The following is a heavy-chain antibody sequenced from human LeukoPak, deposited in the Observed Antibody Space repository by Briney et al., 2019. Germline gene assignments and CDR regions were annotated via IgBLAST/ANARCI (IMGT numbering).Heavy chain of an antibody. J-gene: IGHJ3*02. D-gene: IGHD3-3*01. CDR3: AKDWSGAPGDAFDI. V-gene: IGHV3-74*01. Sequence: GGSLRLSCAASGFTFRSHWMHWVRQAPGKGLIWVSRIDGDESATYYGDSVKGRFTISRDNAKNSLYLQMNSLRAEDMALYYCAKDWSGAPGDAFDIWGQGTMVTVSS. CDR1: GFTFRSHW. CDR2: IDGDESAT.